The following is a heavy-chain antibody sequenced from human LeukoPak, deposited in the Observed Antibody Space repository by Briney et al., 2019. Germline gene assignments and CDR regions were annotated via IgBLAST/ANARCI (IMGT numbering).Heavy chain of an antibody. CDR1: GFSFSNAW. CDR2: IKSKTDGGTT. CDR3: TTSAYSSSWHDAFDI. V-gene: IGHV3-15*01. D-gene: IGHD2-2*01. Sequence: PGGSLILSCAASGFSFSNAWMSWVRQAPGKGLEWVGRIKSKTDGGTTDYAAPVKGRFTISRDDSKNTLYLQMNSLKTEDTAVYFCTTSAYSSSWHDAFDIWGQGTMIIVSS. J-gene: IGHJ3*02.